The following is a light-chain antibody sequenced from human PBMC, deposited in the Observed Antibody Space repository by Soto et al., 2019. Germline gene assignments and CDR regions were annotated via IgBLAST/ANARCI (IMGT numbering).Light chain of an antibody. V-gene: IGKV3-20*01. CDR2: GAS. CDR3: QQYGGSPYT. Sequence: PGERATLSCSASQSVRSNYLAWYQQKPGQAPRLLIYGASSRATGIPDRFSGTGSGTDFTLTISRLEPEDFAVYYCQQYGGSPYTFGQGTKLEIK. CDR1: QSVRSNY. J-gene: IGKJ2*01.